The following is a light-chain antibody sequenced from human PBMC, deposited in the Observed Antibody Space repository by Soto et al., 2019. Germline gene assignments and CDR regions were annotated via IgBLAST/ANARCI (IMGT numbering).Light chain of an antibody. CDR1: QSLLHSNGYNY. CDR3: MQALQTPLT. J-gene: IGKJ4*01. V-gene: IGKV2-28*01. CDR2: LGS. Sequence: DIVMTQSPLSLPVTPGEPASISCRSSQSLLHSNGYNYLDWYLQKPGQSPQLLIYLGSNRASGVPDRFSGSGLGKDFTLEISRVEAEDVGVYYCMQALQTPLTFGGGTKVEIK.